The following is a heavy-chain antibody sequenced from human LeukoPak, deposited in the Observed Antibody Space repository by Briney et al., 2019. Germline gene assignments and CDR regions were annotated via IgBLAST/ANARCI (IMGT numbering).Heavy chain of an antibody. V-gene: IGHV4-59*11. CDR3: ARVRAARNYYMDV. CDR1: GGSISSHY. D-gene: IGHD6-6*01. Sequence: SETLSLTCTVSGGSISSHYWSWIRQPPGKGLEWIGYIYYSGSTNYNPSLKSRVTISVDTSKNQFSLKLSSVTAADTAVYYCARVRAARNYYMDVWGKGTTVTVSS. J-gene: IGHJ6*03. CDR2: IYYSGST.